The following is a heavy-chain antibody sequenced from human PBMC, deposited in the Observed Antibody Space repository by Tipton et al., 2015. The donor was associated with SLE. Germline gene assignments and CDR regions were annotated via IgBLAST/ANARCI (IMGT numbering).Heavy chain of an antibody. CDR1: GGSFSGYY. V-gene: IGHV4-34*01. D-gene: IGHD6-13*01. CDR2: LNHSGST. CDR3: AKSPIAAAARYFDY. J-gene: IGHJ4*02. Sequence: TLSLTCAVYGGSFSGYYWSWIRQPPGKGLEWIGELNHSGSTTYNPSLKSRVTISVDTSKNHFSLKLSSVTAADTAVYYCAKSPIAAAARYFDYWGQGTLVTVSS.